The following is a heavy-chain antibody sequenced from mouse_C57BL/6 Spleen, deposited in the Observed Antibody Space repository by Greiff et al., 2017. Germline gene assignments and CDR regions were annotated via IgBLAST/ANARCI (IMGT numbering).Heavy chain of an antibody. CDR1: GYAFSSSW. V-gene: IGHV1-82*01. CDR3: ARGVYYDYFYYAMDY. CDR2: IYPGDGDT. Sequence: QVQLQQSGPELVKPGASVKISCKASGYAFSSSWMNWVKQRPGKGLEWIGRIYPGDGDTNYNGKFKGKATLTADKSSSTAYMQLSSLTSEDSAVYFCARGVYYDYFYYAMDYWGQGTSVTVSS. D-gene: IGHD2-4*01. J-gene: IGHJ4*01.